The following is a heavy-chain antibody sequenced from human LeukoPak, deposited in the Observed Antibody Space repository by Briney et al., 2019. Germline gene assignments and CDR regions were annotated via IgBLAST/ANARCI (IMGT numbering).Heavy chain of an antibody. Sequence: GGSLRLSCEASEFTFSTFAMIWVRQPPGKGLEWVSSIFPSGGEIHYADSVRGRFTISRDNSKSTLSLQMNSLRAEDTAIYYCATYRQVLLPFESWGQGTLVTVSS. CDR2: IFPSGGEI. CDR1: EFTFSTFA. J-gene: IGHJ4*02. CDR3: ATYRQVLLPFES. V-gene: IGHV3-23*01. D-gene: IGHD2-8*02.